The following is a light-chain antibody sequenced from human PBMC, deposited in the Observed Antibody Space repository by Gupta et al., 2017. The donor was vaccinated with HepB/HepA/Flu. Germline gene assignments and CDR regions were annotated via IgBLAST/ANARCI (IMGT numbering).Light chain of an antibody. V-gene: IGKV3-20*01. CDR2: GAS. Sequence: EIVLTQSPGTLSLSPGERATLSCRASQSVSSSYLAWYQQKPGQAPRLLIYGASSRATGIPDRCSGSGSGTDCTRTISRLEPEDWAGEEGQQYGSEPLTFGGGTKVEIK. CDR3: QQYGSEPLT. J-gene: IGKJ4*01. CDR1: QSVSSSY.